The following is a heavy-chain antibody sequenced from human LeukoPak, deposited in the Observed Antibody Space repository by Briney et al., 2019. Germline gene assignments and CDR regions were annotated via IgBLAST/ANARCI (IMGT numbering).Heavy chain of an antibody. CDR1: GGSISSYY. D-gene: IGHD2-15*01. CDR2: IYYSGST. CDR3: ARGPPYLLFDY. V-gene: IGHV4-59*01. Sequence: SETLSLTCTLSGGSISSYYWSWIRQPPGKGLEWIGYIYYSGSTNYNPSLKSRVTISVDTSKNQFSLKLSSVTAADTAVYYCARGPPYLLFDYWGQGTLVTVSS. J-gene: IGHJ4*02.